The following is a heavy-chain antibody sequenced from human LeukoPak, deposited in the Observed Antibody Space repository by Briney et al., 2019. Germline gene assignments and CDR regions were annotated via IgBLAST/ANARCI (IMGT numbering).Heavy chain of an antibody. J-gene: IGHJ5*02. CDR1: GYTFTSYG. CDR3: AREGRDSSGWDTYNWFDP. CDR2: ISAYNGNT. Sequence: ASVKVSCKASGYTFTSYGISWVRQAPGQGLEWMGWISAYNGNTNYARKLQGRVTMTTDTSTSTAYMELRSLRSDDTAVYYCAREGRDSSGWDTYNWFDPWGQGTLVTVSS. V-gene: IGHV1-18*01. D-gene: IGHD6-19*01.